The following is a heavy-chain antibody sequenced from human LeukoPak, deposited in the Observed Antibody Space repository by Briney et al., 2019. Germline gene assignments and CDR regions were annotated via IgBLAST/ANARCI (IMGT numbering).Heavy chain of an antibody. CDR1: GFTFSSYE. D-gene: IGHD3-22*01. CDR3: ARGRALYYYDSSGYYY. CDR2: ISSSGSTI. J-gene: IGHJ4*02. V-gene: IGHV3-48*03. Sequence: GGSLRLSCAASGFTFSSYEMNWVRQAPGKGLEWVSYISSSGSTIYYADPVKGRFTISRDNAKNSLYLQMNSLRAEDTAVYYCARGRALYYYDSSGYYYWGQGTLVTVSS.